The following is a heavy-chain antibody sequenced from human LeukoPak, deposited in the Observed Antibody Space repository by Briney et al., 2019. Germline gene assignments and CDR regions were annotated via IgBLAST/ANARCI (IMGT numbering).Heavy chain of an antibody. CDR1: GFTFSSYW. Sequence: PGGSLRLSCAASGFTFSSYWMRWVRQAPGKGLVWVSRIHSDGSSTSYADSVRGRFTIYRDDAKSTLYLQMNSLRADDTAVYYCARSGWPYYFDYWGQGTLVTVSS. CDR3: ARSGWPYYFDY. D-gene: IGHD3-22*01. J-gene: IGHJ4*02. V-gene: IGHV3-74*01. CDR2: IHSDGSST.